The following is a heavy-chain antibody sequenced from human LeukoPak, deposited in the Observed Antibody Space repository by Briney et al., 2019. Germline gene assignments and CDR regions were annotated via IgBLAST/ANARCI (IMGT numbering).Heavy chain of an antibody. D-gene: IGHD2-15*01. V-gene: IGHV3-7*01. CDR3: ATTFPYCSEDNCAL. CDR1: GVAIGSSW. CDR2: VNPGGSVQ. J-gene: IGHJ1*01. Sequence: GGSLRLSCIASGVAIGSSWMSWVRQSPGKRLEWVANVNPGGSVQNYVDSVTGRFTISRDNAKNSLYLQMNNLRADDTAVYYCATTFPYCSEDNCALGGQGTLVTASS.